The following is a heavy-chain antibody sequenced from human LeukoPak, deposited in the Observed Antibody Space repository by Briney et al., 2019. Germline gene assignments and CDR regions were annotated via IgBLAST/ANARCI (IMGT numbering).Heavy chain of an antibody. CDR1: GYTFTSYY. CDR2: INPSGGST. J-gene: IGHJ4*02. Sequence: ASVKVSCKASGYTFTSYYMHWVRRAPGQGLEWMGIINPSGGSTSYAQKFQGRVTMTRDTSTSTVYMELSSLRSKDTAVYYCARDHEYYDSSGYYIPFDYWGQGTLVTVSS. CDR3: ARDHEYYDSSGYYIPFDY. D-gene: IGHD3-22*01. V-gene: IGHV1-46*01.